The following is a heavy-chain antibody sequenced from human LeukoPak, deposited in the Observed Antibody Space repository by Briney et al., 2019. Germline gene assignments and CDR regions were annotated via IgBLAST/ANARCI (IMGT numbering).Heavy chain of an antibody. V-gene: IGHV3-23*01. CDR3: AKIGPYDFWSGYYPN. CDR2: ISGSGGST. J-gene: IGHJ4*02. Sequence: GGSLRLSCAASGFTFSSYAMSWVRQAPGKGLEWVSAISGSGGSTYYEDSVKGRLTISRDNSKNTMYLQVNSLRAEDTAVYYCAKIGPYDFWSGYYPNWGQGTLVTVSS. D-gene: IGHD3-3*01. CDR1: GFTFSSYA.